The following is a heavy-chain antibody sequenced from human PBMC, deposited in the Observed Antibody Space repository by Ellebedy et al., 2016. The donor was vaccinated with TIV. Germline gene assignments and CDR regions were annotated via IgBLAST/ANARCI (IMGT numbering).Heavy chain of an antibody. D-gene: IGHD2-8*02. Sequence: MPSETLSLTCTVSGGSISSYYWSWLRQPPGKGLEWIGNIHYSGITNDNPSLKSRVTISVDTSKNQFSRNLNSVTAADTAVYYCARGVLIWGQGTLVIVSS. CDR2: IHYSGIT. CDR3: ARGVLI. J-gene: IGHJ4*02. CDR1: GGSISSYY. V-gene: IGHV4-59*01.